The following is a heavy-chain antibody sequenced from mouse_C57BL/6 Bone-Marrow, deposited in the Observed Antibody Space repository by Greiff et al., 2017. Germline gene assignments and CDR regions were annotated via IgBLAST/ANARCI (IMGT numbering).Heavy chain of an antibody. J-gene: IGHJ4*01. D-gene: IGHD2-3*01. CDR2: IYPRSGNT. Sequence: QVQLQQSGAELARPGASVKLSCKASGYTFTSYGISWVKQRTGQGLEWIGEIYPRSGNTYYNEKFKGKATLTADKSSSTAYMELRSLTSEDSAVYFCAREGWLLRGYAMDYWGQGTLVTVSS. V-gene: IGHV1-81*01. CDR1: GYTFTSYG. CDR3: AREGWLLRGYAMDY.